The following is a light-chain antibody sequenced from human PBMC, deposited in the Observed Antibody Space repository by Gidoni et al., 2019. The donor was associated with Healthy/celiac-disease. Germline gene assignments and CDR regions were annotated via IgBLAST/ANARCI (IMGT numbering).Light chain of an antibody. V-gene: IGKV3-20*01. CDR3: QQYGSSPLT. J-gene: IGKJ4*01. CDR2: GAS. Sequence: IVLTQSPGTLSLSPGESATLSCRASQSVSSRYLVWYQQKPGQAPRLLIYGASSRATGLPDRFSGSGSGTDVTLTISRLEPEDFAVYYCQQYGSSPLTFGGGTKVEIK. CDR1: QSVSSRY.